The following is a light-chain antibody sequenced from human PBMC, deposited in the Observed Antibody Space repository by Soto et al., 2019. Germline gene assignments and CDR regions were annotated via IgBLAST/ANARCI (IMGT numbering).Light chain of an antibody. J-gene: IGKJ1*01. CDR2: AAY. V-gene: IGKV1-27*01. CDR3: QKYNSAPRT. CDR1: QGISHY. Sequence: DIHMTQSPSSLSASVGDRVTITCRASQGISHYLAWYQQKPGKVPKLLIYAAYTLQSEVPSRFSGSGSGTDFTLTISSLQPEDVATYSCQKYNSAPRTFGQGTKVEIK.